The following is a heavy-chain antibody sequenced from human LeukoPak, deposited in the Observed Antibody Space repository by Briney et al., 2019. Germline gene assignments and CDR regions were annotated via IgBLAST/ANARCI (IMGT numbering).Heavy chain of an antibody. J-gene: IGHJ4*02. V-gene: IGHV3-7*01. CDR2: IKEDGSET. D-gene: IGHD1-14*01. Sequence: KGXEWVANIKEDGSETYYVDSLRVRFTISRDNVKNSLYLQINSLRAEDTAVYYCGRDSFETDIDYWGQGTLVTVSS. CDR3: GRDSFETDIDY.